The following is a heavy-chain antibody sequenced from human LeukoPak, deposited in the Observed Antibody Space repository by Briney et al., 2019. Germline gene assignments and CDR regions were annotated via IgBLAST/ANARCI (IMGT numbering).Heavy chain of an antibody. J-gene: IGHJ5*02. V-gene: IGHV3-33*01. CDR2: IWYDGSSK. Sequence: GGSLRLSCEASGFTFSSYGMHWVRQAPGKGLEWVAVIWYDGSSKYYADSVKGRFTISRDNSKNTLYLQMNSLRAEDTAVYYCARMPTAYYYGDNWFDPWGQGTLVIVSS. CDR1: GFTFSSYG. CDR3: ARMPTAYYYGDNWFDP. D-gene: IGHD3-10*01.